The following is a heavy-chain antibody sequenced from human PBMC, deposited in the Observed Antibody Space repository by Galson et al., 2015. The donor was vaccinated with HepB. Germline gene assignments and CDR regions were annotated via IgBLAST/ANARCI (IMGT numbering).Heavy chain of an antibody. D-gene: IGHD5-18*01. Sequence: ETLSLTCTVSGGSISSSSYYWGWIRQPPGKGLEWIGSIYYSGSTYYNPSLKSRVTISVDTSKNQFSLKLSSVTAADTAVYYCARRAAMAFGFDYWGQGTLVTVSS. CDR3: ARRAAMAFGFDY. CDR2: IYYSGST. CDR1: GGSISSSSYY. V-gene: IGHV4-39*01. J-gene: IGHJ4*02.